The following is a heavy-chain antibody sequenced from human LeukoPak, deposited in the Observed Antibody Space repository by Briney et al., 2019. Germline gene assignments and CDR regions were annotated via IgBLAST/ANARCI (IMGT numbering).Heavy chain of an antibody. CDR2: VYHSGST. Sequence: PSETLSLTCAVSGYSISIGYYWGWIRQPPGKGQEWIGSVYHSGSTYYNPSLKSRVTLSMDTSKNQFSLKLNSATAADTAAYYCARHAFFDSTGYYYYFDYWGQGTLVTVSS. D-gene: IGHD3-22*01. CDR1: GYSISIGYY. V-gene: IGHV4-38-2*01. CDR3: ARHAFFDSTGYYYYFDY. J-gene: IGHJ4*02.